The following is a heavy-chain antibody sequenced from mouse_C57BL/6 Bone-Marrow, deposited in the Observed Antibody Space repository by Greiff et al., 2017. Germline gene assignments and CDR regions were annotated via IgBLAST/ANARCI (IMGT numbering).Heavy chain of an antibody. D-gene: IGHD1-3*01. CDR3: TKSSLY. V-gene: IGHV14-4*01. J-gene: IGHJ2*01. Sequence: VQLQQSGAELVRPGASVKLSCTASGFNIKDDYMHWVKQRPEQGLEWIGWIAPENGDTAYASKFQGNATLTADTSSNTAYLPLSRLTSEDTAFYYCTKSSLYWGQGTTLTVSS. CDR1: GFNIKDDY. CDR2: IAPENGDT.